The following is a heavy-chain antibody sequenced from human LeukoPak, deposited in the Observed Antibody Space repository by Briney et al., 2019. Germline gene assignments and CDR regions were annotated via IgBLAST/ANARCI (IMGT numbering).Heavy chain of an antibody. CDR1: GFTFSSYA. Sequence: PGRSLRLSCAASGFTFSSYAMHWVRQAPGKGLEWVAVISYDGSNKYYADSVKGRFTISRDNSKNTLYLQMNSLRAEDTAVYYCARDLGPYDNGAAAPWGQGTLVTVSS. J-gene: IGHJ5*02. CDR3: ARDLGPYDNGAAAP. D-gene: IGHD6-13*01. V-gene: IGHV3-30-3*01. CDR2: ISYDGSNK.